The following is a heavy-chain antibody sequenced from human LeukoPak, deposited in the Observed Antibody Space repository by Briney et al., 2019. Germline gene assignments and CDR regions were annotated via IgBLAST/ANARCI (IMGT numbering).Heavy chain of an antibody. Sequence: GKSLRLSCAASGFTFSSYGMHWVRQPPGKGLEWVAVISYDGSNKYYADSVKGRFTISRDNSKNTLYLQMNSLRAEDTAVYYCAKDLTYCGGDCRDYWGQGTLVTVSS. CDR2: ISYDGSNK. D-gene: IGHD2-21*02. V-gene: IGHV3-30*18. CDR3: AKDLTYCGGDCRDY. J-gene: IGHJ4*02. CDR1: GFTFSSYG.